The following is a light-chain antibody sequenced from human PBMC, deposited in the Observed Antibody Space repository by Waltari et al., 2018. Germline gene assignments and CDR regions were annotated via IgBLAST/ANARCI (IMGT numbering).Light chain of an antibody. V-gene: IGKV4-1*01. CDR2: WTS. CDR1: QSVLYSSNSKNY. Sequence: DIVMTQSPDSLAVSLGERATINCKSIQSVLYSSNSKNYLAWYQQKPGQPPKLLIYWTSTREFGVPDRFSGSGSGTDFTLTSSSLQAEDVAVYYCQQYYSTPWTFGRGTKVEIK. CDR3: QQYYSTPWT. J-gene: IGKJ1*01.